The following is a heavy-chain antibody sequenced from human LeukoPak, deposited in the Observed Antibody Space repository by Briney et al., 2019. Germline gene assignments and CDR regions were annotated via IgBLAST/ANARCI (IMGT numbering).Heavy chain of an antibody. CDR2: ISAYNGNT. CDR3: ARDGYYYDSSDYYCWYFDH. V-gene: IGHV1-18*01. D-gene: IGHD3-22*01. CDR1: GYTFTSYG. J-gene: IGHJ4*02. Sequence: ASVRVSCTASGYTFTSYGISWVRQAPGQGLEWMGWISAYNGNTNYAQKLQGRVTMTTDTSTSTAYMELRSLRSDDTAVYYCARDGYYYDSSDYYCWYFDHWGQGTLVTVSS.